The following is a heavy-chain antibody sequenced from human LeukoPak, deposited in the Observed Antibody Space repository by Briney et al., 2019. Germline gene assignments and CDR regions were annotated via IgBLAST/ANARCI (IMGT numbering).Heavy chain of an antibody. CDR1: GDSISSSSHY. D-gene: IGHD6-13*01. CDR3: ARHGSNWYDFDY. CDR2: IYYSGTT. V-gene: IGHV4-39*01. J-gene: IGHJ4*02. Sequence: PSETLSLTCTVSGDSISSSSHYWGWIRQPPGKELEWIGSIYYSGTTYYNPSLKSRVTISVDTSKNQFSLKLRSVTAADTAVYYCARHGSNWYDFDYWGQGTLVTVSS.